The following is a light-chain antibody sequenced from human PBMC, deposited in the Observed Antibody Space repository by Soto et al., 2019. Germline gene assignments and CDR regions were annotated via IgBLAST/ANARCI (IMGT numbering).Light chain of an antibody. CDR3: QQYNNWPPDRT. V-gene: IGKV3-15*01. CDR2: GAS. J-gene: IGKJ1*01. CDR1: QSVSSN. Sequence: EIVMTQSPATLSVSPGERATLSCRASQSVSSNLAWYQQKPGQAPRLLIYGASTRATGIPARFSGSGSGTEVTLTISSLQSEDFAIYFCQQYNNWPPDRTFGQGTKVEIE.